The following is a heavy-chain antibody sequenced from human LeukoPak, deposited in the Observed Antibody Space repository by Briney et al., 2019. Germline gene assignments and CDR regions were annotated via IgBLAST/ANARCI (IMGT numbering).Heavy chain of an antibody. Sequence: SETLSLTCAVYGRSFSAYYWRWTWLRQPPGKGLEWIGEIDHRGRTDYNPSLKSRVTISVHTSKNQFSLKLTSLTAADTAVYYCARAIHRDYTFYHYYGMDVWGQGTRVTVSS. J-gene: IGHJ6*02. CDR2: IDHRGRT. CDR3: ARAIHRDYTFYHYYGMDV. V-gene: IGHV4-34*01. D-gene: IGHD4-11*01. CDR1: GRSFSAYY.